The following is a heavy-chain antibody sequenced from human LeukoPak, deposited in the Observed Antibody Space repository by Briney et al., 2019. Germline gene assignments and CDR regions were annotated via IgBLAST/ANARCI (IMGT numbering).Heavy chain of an antibody. D-gene: IGHD5-24*01. V-gene: IGHV4-34*01. CDR2: VRHTVST. CDR1: GGSFSGHF. CDR3: ARGRSGRWLQFDGGMDV. Sequence: PSETLSLACAVYGGSFSGHFWTWIRQSPGKGLEWIGEVRHTVSTHSNPSLESRVIISLDASKNQFSLKLSSVTAADTAVYYCARGRSGRWLQFDGGMDVWGQGTTVIVSS. J-gene: IGHJ6*02.